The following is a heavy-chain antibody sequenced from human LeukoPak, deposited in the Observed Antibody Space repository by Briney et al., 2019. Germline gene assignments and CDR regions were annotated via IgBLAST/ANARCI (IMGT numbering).Heavy chain of an antibody. CDR2: INPDGGNT. J-gene: IGHJ3*02. CDR3: ARIRDGYNDAYDI. V-gene: IGHV1-46*01. Sequence: GASVKVSCKASGYTFTNSYIHWVRQAPGQVLEWMGLINPDGGNTNYAQNFQGRVTLTRDTSTSTVHMELSSLRSEDTAIYYCARIRDGYNDAYDIWGQGTVVTVPS. D-gene: IGHD5-24*01. CDR1: GYTFTNSY.